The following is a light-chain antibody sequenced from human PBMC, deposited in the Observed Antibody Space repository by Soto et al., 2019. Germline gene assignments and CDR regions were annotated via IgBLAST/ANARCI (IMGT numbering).Light chain of an antibody. CDR1: SSDVGGYNY. Sequence: QSALTQPASVSGSPGQSITISCTGTSSDVGGYNYVSWYQQHPGKAPKLMIYDVNNRPSGVSNRFSGSKSGNTASLTISGLQAEDEADYSCSSYTSSDTLVFGGGTKVTVL. CDR3: SSYTSSDTLV. J-gene: IGLJ2*01. V-gene: IGLV2-14*01. CDR2: DVN.